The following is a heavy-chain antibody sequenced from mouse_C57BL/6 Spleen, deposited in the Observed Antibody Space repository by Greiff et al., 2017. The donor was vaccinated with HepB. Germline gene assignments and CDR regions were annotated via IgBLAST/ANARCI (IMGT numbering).Heavy chain of an antibody. V-gene: IGHV1-82*01. CDR3: ARSHDYAYFDY. Sequence: QVQLQQSGPELVKPGASVKISCKASGYAFSSSWMNWVKPRPGKGLEWIGRIYPGDGDTNYNGKFKGKATLTADKSSSTAYMQLSSLTSEDSAVYFCARSHDYAYFDYWGQGTTLTVSS. CDR1: GYAFSSSW. J-gene: IGHJ2*01. CDR2: IYPGDGDT. D-gene: IGHD2-4*01.